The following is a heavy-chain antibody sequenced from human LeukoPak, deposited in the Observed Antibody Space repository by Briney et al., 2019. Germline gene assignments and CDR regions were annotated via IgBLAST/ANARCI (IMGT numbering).Heavy chain of an antibody. CDR2: IWYDGSNK. CDR3: AREYYDILTPEGAFDI. D-gene: IGHD3-9*01. CDR1: GFPFSSYG. J-gene: IGHJ3*02. Sequence: GRSLRLSCAAYGFPFSSYGMHWVRQAPGKGLEWVAVIWYDGSNKYYADSAKGRFTISRDNSKNTLYLQMNSLRAEDTAVYYCAREYYDILTPEGAFDIWGQGTMVTVSS. V-gene: IGHV3-33*01.